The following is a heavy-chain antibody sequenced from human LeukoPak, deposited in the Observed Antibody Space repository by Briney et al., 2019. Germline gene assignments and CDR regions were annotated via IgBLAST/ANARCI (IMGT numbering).Heavy chain of an antibody. CDR2: VDPEDGDT. D-gene: IGHD1-26*01. CDR1: GYTFTDYY. Sequence: GASVKVSCKASGYTFTDYYMHWVQQAPGKGLEWMGRVDPEDGDTKFAEKFQGRVTITADTSTDTSYMELNNLRTEDTAVYYCVTDLEGFQKWELLSVIDYWGQGTPVTVST. V-gene: IGHV1-69-2*01. CDR3: VTDLEGFQKWELLSVIDY. J-gene: IGHJ4*02.